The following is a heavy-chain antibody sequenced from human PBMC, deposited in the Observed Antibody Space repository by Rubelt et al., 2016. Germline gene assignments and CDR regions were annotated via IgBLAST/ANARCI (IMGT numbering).Heavy chain of an antibody. CDR3: ARRSSGWYYIDY. CDR2: IYYSGST. D-gene: IGHD6-19*01. Sequence: QLQLQESDPGLVKPSETLSLTCTVSGGSISSSSYYWGWIRQPPGKGLEWIGSIYYSGSTYYNPSLNSRGTICVDTSKNQFSLKLGSVTAAYTAVYYCARRSSGWYYIDYWGQGTLVTVSS. J-gene: IGHJ4*02. CDR1: GGSISSSSYY. V-gene: IGHV4-39*01.